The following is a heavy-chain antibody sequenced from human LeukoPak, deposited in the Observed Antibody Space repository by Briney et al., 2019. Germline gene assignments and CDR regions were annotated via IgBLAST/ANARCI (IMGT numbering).Heavy chain of an antibody. V-gene: IGHV3-7*03. J-gene: IGHJ4*02. CDR2: INQNGGVK. CDR3: TRTVNSASDF. Sequence: GGSLRLSCVASGFIFGDYWMRWVRQAPGKGPEWVATINQNGGVKYYVDSVEGRFTISRDNAKTSLFLQMNSLRIDNTAMYYCTRTVNSASDFWGQGTLVTVSS. CDR1: GFIFGDYW. D-gene: IGHD4-23*01.